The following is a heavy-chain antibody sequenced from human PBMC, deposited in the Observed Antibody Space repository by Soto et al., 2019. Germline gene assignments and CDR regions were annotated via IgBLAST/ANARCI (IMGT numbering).Heavy chain of an antibody. J-gene: IGHJ4*02. D-gene: IGHD6-13*01. CDR3: AKALPYSSSPGGEYYFDS. CDR2: ISWNSGTI. V-gene: IGHV3-9*01. Sequence: EVQLVESGGGLEQPGRSLRLSCAASGFTFDDYALHWVRQAPGKGLEWVSRISWNSGTIGYADSVKGRFPISRDNAKHSLYLQMNRLGAEDTVFYYCAKALPYSSSPGGEYYFDSWGEGTLVTVSS. CDR1: GFTFDDYA.